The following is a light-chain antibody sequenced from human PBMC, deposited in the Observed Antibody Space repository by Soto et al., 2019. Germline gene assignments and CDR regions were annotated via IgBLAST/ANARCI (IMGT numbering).Light chain of an antibody. CDR2: DVS. J-gene: IGLJ1*01. CDR1: SSDVGGYNY. V-gene: IGLV2-14*03. Sequence: QSALTQPASVSGSPGQSITISCTGTSSDVGGYNYVSWYQHHPGKAPILIIYDVSNRPSGVSIRFSGSKSDNTASLTISGLQPEDEADYHCSSYTTSNTRQIVFGTGTKVTVL. CDR3: SSYTTSNTRQIV.